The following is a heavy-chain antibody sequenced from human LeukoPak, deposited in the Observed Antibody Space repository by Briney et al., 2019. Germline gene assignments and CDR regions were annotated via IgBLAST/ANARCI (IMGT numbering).Heavy chain of an antibody. D-gene: IGHD2-21*02. CDR2: ISHEGGNT. V-gene: IGHV3-30-3*01. CDR3: ARDWNPLPTAIGSAAFDL. CDR1: GFIFSNFA. J-gene: IGHJ3*01. Sequence: GGSLRLSCAASGFIFSNFAMHWVRQAPGKGLEWLAVISHEGGNTNYADSVKGRFTVSRDNSKNTLFLQMNTLKFQDTSLYYCARDWNPLPTAIGSAAFDLWGQGTLVTVSS.